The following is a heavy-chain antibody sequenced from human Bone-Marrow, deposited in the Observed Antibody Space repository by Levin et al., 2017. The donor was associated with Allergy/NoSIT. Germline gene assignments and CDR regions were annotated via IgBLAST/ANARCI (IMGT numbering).Heavy chain of an antibody. Sequence: SLKISCAASGFTFDDYAMHWVRQAPGKGLEWVSGISWISDSVGYADSVKGRFTISRDNAKNSLYLQMNSLRAEDTALYYCAKDRKQWLIRSLDYWGQGTLVTVSS. J-gene: IGHJ4*02. V-gene: IGHV3-9*01. CDR3: AKDRKQWLIRSLDY. CDR1: GFTFDDYA. CDR2: ISWISDSV. D-gene: IGHD6-19*01.